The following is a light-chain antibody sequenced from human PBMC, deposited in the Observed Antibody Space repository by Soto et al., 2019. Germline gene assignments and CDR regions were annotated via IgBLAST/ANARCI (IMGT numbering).Light chain of an antibody. CDR2: EVS. CDR1: SSDVGAYKY. CDR3: SSYTTTTAWV. J-gene: IGLJ3*02. Sequence: QSVLTQPASVSGSPGQSITISFTGSSSDVGAYKYVSWFQQHPGKAPKLIIYEVSNRPSGVSDRFSGSKSGNTASLTISGLQAEDEADYHCSSYTTTTAWVFGGGTKLTVL. V-gene: IGLV2-14*01.